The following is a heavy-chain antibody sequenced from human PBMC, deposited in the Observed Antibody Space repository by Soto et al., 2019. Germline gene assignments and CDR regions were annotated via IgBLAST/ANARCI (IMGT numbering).Heavy chain of an antibody. V-gene: IGHV1-3*05. J-gene: IGHJ6*02. D-gene: IGHD3-10*01. Sequence: QVQLVQSGAEEKKPGASVKVSWSASGYTFTMDTMHWVRQAPGQRLEWMGWINAGNGNTKYSQKFQGRVTITRDTSASTAYMELSSLRPEDTAVYYCSGSYSYYGMDVWGQGTTVTVSS. CDR3: SGSYSYYGMDV. CDR1: GYTFTMDT. CDR2: INAGNGNT.